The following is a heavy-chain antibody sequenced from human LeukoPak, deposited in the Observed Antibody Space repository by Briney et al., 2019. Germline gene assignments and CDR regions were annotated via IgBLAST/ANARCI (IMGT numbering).Heavy chain of an antibody. V-gene: IGHV3-21*04. CDR2: ISSSSSYI. D-gene: IGHD6-25*01. Sequence: PGGSLRLSCAASGFTFSSYSMNWVRQAPGKGLEWVSSISSSSSYIYYADSVKGRFTISRDNAKNSLYLQMNSLRAEDTAVYYCARDKGAGTRPVAANPLTYFDYWGQGTLVTVSS. CDR3: ARDKGAGTRPVAANPLTYFDY. J-gene: IGHJ4*02. CDR1: GFTFSSYS.